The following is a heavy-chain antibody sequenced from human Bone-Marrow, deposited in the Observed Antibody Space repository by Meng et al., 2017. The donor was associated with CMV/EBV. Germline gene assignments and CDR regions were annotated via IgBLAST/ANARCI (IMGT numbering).Heavy chain of an antibody. J-gene: IGHJ4*02. CDR1: GFSFSRHS. CDR2: ISGSGDYI. V-gene: IGHV3-21*01. D-gene: IGHD3-22*01. CDR3: ARGLGVRSSGYYYVYN. Sequence: SLNISCAVSGFSFSRHSMNWVRQAPGKGLEWVSSISGSGDYIYYADSVKGRFTISRDSAKNSLYLQMNSLRAEDTAVYYCARGLGVRSSGYYYVYNWGQGTLVTVSS.